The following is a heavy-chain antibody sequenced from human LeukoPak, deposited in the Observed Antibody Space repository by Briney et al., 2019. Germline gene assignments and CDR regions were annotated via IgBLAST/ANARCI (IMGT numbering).Heavy chain of an antibody. D-gene: IGHD1-1*01. CDR2: LSASGGTT. Sequence: GGSLRLSCAASGFTFSSYAMTWVRQAPGKGLEWVSGLSASGGTTYYGDSAKGRFSISRDNSKNTLYLQMNSLRLEDTAVYYCAEKQLALDSWGQGTLVTVSS. CDR3: AEKQLALDS. V-gene: IGHV3-23*01. J-gene: IGHJ4*02. CDR1: GFTFSSYA.